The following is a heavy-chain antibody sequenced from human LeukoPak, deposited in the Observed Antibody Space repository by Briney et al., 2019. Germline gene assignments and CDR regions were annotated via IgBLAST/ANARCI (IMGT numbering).Heavy chain of an antibody. D-gene: IGHD3-9*01. J-gene: IGHJ3*02. CDR3: ARGGWDFDWLKGAFDI. Sequence: QPGGSLRLSCAASGFTFSTYWMSWVRQAPGKGLGGVPNLKRDGSEKFQVDSVKGRFTISRDNAKNSLYLEMNSLRAEDTAVYYCARGGWDFDWLKGAFDIWGQGTMVTVSS. CDR1: GFTFSTYW. V-gene: IGHV3-7*04. CDR2: LKRDGSEK.